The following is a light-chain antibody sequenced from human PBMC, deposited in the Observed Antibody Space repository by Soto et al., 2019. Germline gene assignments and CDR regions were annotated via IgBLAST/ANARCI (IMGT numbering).Light chain of an antibody. CDR1: QSVGIY. J-gene: IGKJ5*01. V-gene: IGKV3-11*01. CDR2: DAS. CDR3: QQGNNWPLIS. Sequence: EIVLAQSPATLSLSPGERATISCRASQSVGIYLAWYQQKPSQAPRLLIYDASNRATDIPAKFSASGSGTDFSLTISSLEPEDFAIYYCQQGNNWPLISFGQGTRLEI.